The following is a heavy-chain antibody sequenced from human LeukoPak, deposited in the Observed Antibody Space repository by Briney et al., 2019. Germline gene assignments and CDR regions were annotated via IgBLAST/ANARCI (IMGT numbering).Heavy chain of an antibody. D-gene: IGHD1-26*01. CDR1: GFTFNDYE. Sequence: GGSLRLSCAASGFTFNDYEMTWVRQAPGKGLEWISYISSNGRTRSYADSVKGRFTISRDNAKNSLFLQMGSLRSEDTAVYYCATELVVGATGALDYWGQGTLVTVSS. V-gene: IGHV3-48*03. J-gene: IGHJ4*02. CDR2: ISSNGRTR. CDR3: ATELVVGATGALDY.